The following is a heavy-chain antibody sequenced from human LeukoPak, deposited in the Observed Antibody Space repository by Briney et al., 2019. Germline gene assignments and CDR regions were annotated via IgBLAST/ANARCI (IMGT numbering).Heavy chain of an antibody. D-gene: IGHD3-22*01. V-gene: IGHV1-46*01. CDR2: INPSGGST. J-gene: IGHJ3*02. CDR1: GYTFTSYY. Sequence: GASVKVSRKASGYTFTSYYMHWVRQAPGQGLEWLGIINPSGGSTSYAQKFQGRVTMTRDTSTSTVYMELSSLRSEDTAVYYCAREYYYDSSGYSPDAFDIWGQGTIVTVSS. CDR3: AREYYYDSSGYSPDAFDI.